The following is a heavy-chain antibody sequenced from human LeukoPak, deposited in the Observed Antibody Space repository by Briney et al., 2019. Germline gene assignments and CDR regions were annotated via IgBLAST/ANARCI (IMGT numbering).Heavy chain of an antibody. CDR2: IYSGGST. V-gene: IGHV3-53*01. D-gene: IGHD5-18*01. Sequence: QSGGSLRLSCAASGLTVSSNYMSWVRQAPGKGLEWVSVIYSGGSTYYADSVKGRFTISRDNSKNTLYLQMNSLRAEDTAVYYCARDQVGYSFGYYYMDVWGKGTTVTISS. CDR1: GLTVSSNY. J-gene: IGHJ6*03. CDR3: ARDQVGYSFGYYYMDV.